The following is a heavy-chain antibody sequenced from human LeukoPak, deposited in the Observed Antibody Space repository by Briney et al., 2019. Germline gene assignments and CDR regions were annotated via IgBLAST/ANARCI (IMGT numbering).Heavy chain of an antibody. D-gene: IGHD3-9*01. CDR2: TYYRSKWYN. CDR3: ARAYYDISTGYLDY. Sequence: SQTLSLTCAISGDSVSSHDAAWNWIRQSPSRGLEWLGRTYYRSKWYNDYAVSVKSRISVNPDTTKNQFSLQLSSVTPEDTAVYYCARAYYDISTGYLDYWGQGTLVTVSP. J-gene: IGHJ4*02. V-gene: IGHV6-1*01. CDR1: GDSVSSHDAA.